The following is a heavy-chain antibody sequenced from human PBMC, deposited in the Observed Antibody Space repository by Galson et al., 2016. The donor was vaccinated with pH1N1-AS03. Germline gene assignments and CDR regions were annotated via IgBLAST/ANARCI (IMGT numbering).Heavy chain of an antibody. V-gene: IGHV1-3*01. Sequence: SVKVSCKASGHNFTNYAIHWVRQAPGPRLEWMGWINVGSGNTKYSQKFQGRVTMTRDTSASTAYMELSSLTSDDTSVYYCARGFLEAVIDYWGQGSLVTVSS. CDR2: INVGSGNT. D-gene: IGHD3-3*01. J-gene: IGHJ4*02. CDR1: GHNFTNYA. CDR3: ARGFLEAVIDY.